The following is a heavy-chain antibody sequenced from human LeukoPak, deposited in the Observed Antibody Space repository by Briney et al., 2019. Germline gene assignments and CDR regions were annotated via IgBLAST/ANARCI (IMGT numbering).Heavy chain of an antibody. J-gene: IGHJ6*03. CDR1: GGSISSSSYY. CDR3: ASIAAPFYYYYMDV. D-gene: IGHD6-6*01. CDR2: IYYSGST. V-gene: IGHV4-39*01. Sequence: PSETLSLTCTVSGGSISSSSYYWGWIRQPPGKGLEWIGSIYYSGSTYYNPSLKSRVTISVDTSKNQFSLKLSSVTAADTAVYYCASIAAPFYYYYMDVWGKGTTVTVSS.